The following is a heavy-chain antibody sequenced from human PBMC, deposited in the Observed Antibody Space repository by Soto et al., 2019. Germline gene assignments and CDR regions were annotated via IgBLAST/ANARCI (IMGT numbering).Heavy chain of an antibody. CDR1: CGSSRTARYY. V-gene: IGHV4-61*01. J-gene: IGHJ4*02. D-gene: IGHD6-13*01. Sequence: LSLTCTVSCGSSRTARYYSSWIRQPPGGGLEWIAYVYDSGSTYYNPSLKSRVAVSVDTSNNQFSLKLISVTAADKDVYYCARGWRSSWPYWGQGTLVTVSS. CDR2: VYDSGST. CDR3: ARGWRSSWPY.